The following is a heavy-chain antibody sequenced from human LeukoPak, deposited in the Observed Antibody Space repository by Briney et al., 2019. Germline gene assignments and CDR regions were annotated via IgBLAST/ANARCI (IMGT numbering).Heavy chain of an antibody. CDR2: ISAYNGNT. Sequence: ASVKVSCKASGYTFTSYGISWVRQAPGQGLEWMGWISAYNGNTNYAQKLQGRVTMTTDTSTSTAYMELRSLRSDDTAVYYCAREDYDILTGDTYCYYGMDVWGQGTTVTVSS. J-gene: IGHJ6*02. D-gene: IGHD3-9*01. CDR3: AREDYDILTGDTYCYYGMDV. V-gene: IGHV1-18*01. CDR1: GYTFTSYG.